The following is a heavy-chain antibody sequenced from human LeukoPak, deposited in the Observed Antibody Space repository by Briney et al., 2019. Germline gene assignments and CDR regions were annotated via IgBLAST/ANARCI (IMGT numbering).Heavy chain of an antibody. J-gene: IGHJ4*02. CDR1: GFTFSRSA. CDR2: TSYDGVHK. CDR3: ARDNLAGSGSSD. D-gene: IGHD3-10*01. V-gene: IGHV3-30-3*01. Sequence: QSGGSLRLSCTDSGFTFSRSAMHWVRQAPGKGLEWVSVTSYDGVHKYYADSVQGRFTISRDNSKNTLYLQMNSLRVEDTAVYYCARDNLAGSGSSDWGQGTLVTVSS.